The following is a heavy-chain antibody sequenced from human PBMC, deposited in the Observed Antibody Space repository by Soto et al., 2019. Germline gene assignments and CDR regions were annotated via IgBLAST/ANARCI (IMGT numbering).Heavy chain of an antibody. CDR1: GFTFSTYG. CDR2: ISYDGTNK. J-gene: IGHJ6*02. V-gene: IGHV3-30*18. Sequence: QVQLVESGGGEVQPGRSLTLSCAASGFTFSTYGMHWVRQTPGKGLEWVAVISYDGTNKFYSDSVKGRFTISRDNFKNTLTLQMNSLGADDTAVYSCAKDLQSYGDYDYYCYGMDVWGLGTRVTVSS. D-gene: IGHD4-17*01. CDR3: AKDLQSYGDYDYYCYGMDV.